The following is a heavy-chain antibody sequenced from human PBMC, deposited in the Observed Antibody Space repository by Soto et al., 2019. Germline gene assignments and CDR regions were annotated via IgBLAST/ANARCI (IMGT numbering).Heavy chain of an antibody. V-gene: IGHV6-1*01. CDR1: GDSVSSNSAA. CDR2: TYYRSKWYS. CDR3: ERGPSPLDT. J-gene: IGHJ5*02. Sequence: SHTLSLTCAISGDSVSSNSAAWNWIMQSPARGLEWLGRTYYRSKWYSYYAPSVRSRITIKPDTSKNQFSLQLNSVTPDDTAVNNCERGPSPLDTWVQRILLTVSS.